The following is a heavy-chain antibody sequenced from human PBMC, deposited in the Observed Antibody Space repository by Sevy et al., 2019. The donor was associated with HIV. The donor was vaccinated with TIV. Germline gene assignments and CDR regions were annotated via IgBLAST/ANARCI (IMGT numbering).Heavy chain of an antibody. CDR3: AKEGYDILTGFEPGHFDS. J-gene: IGHJ4*02. V-gene: IGHV3-30*18. Sequence: GGSLRLSCAASGFTFGSYGMHWVRQAPGKGLEWVAVISYDGTIKSYADSVRGRFSISRDNADSTLYLLMDSLRAEDTAVYYCAKEGYDILTGFEPGHFDSWGQGTLVTVSS. CDR2: ISYDGTIK. CDR1: GFTFGSYG. D-gene: IGHD3-9*01.